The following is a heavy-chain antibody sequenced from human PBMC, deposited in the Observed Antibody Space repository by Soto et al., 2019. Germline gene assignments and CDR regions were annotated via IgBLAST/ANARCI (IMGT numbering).Heavy chain of an antibody. CDR3: ARGPNSDC. Sequence: EAPLVQSGGGLLQPWGSLRLTCATSGFSAGGNYMSWVRQAPGNGLELVSLIYSGGNPFYADSMKGRFTLSRDNSNNMLYLQRDSLRAEDMAVYYCARGPNSDCWGQGILVIVSS. CDR1: GFSAGGNY. V-gene: IGHV3-53*01. CDR2: IYSGGNP. J-gene: IGHJ4*02.